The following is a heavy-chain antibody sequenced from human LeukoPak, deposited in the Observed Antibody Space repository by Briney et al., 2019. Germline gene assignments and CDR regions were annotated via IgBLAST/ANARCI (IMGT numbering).Heavy chain of an antibody. J-gene: IGHJ6*03. CDR3: ANPDVPAATSYYYYMDV. Sequence: PGDSLRLSCAASGFTFSSYAMSWVRQAPGKGLEWVSAISGSGGSTYYADSVKGRFTISRDNSKNTLYLQMNSLRAEDTAVYYCANPDVPAATSYYYYMDVWGKGTTVTVSS. CDR2: ISGSGGST. CDR1: GFTFSSYA. V-gene: IGHV3-23*01. D-gene: IGHD2-2*01.